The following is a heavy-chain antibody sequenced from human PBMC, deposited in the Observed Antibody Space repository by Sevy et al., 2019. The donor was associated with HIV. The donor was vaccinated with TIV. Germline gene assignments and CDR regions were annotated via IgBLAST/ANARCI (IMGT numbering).Heavy chain of an antibody. V-gene: IGHV3-74*01. CDR2: MDTDGRRT. Sequence: GESLKISCAASGFTFGNHWMHWVRQEPGKGLVWVSRMDTDGRRTSYAGSVKGRFTISRDNAKNRLYLQMTSLRAEDTALYYCTRGLLQFGELIDYWGQGALVTVSS. CDR1: GFTFGNHW. CDR3: TRGLLQFGELIDY. D-gene: IGHD3-10*01. J-gene: IGHJ4*02.